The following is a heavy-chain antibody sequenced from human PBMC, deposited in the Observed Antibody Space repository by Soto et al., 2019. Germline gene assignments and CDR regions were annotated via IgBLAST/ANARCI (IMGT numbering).Heavy chain of an antibody. CDR3: AKGGRRLELELRDSYYGMDV. D-gene: IGHD1-7*01. V-gene: IGHV3-30*18. CDR1: GFTFSSYG. Sequence: GGSLRLSCAASGFTFSSYGMHWVRQAPGKGLEWVAVISYDGSNKYYADSVKGRFTISRANSKNTLYLQMNSLRAEDTAVYYCAKGGRRLELELRDSYYGMDVWGQGTTVTVSS. J-gene: IGHJ6*02. CDR2: ISYDGSNK.